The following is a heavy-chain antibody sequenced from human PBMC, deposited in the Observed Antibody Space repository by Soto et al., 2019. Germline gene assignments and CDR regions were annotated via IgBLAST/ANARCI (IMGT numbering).Heavy chain of an antibody. V-gene: IGHV4-34*01. Sequence: SETLSLTCAVYGGSFSGYYWSWIRQPPGKGLEWIGEINHSGSTNYNPSLKSRVTISVDTSKNQFSLKLSSVTAADTAVYYCARGSGYCSSTSCYYGMDVWGQGTTVT. D-gene: IGHD2-2*01. J-gene: IGHJ6*02. CDR3: ARGSGYCSSTSCYYGMDV. CDR2: INHSGST. CDR1: GGSFSGYY.